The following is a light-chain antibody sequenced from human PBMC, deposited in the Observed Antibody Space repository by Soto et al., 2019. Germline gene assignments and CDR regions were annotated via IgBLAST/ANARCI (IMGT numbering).Light chain of an antibody. Sequence: DIVMTQTPLSSPVTLGQPASISCRSSQSLVHSGGNTYLSWLHQRPGQPPRLLIYNISNRFSGVPGIFSGSGAGTDFTLKISRVEAEDVGVYYCMQATQFPTFGQGTKLEI. CDR3: MQATQFPT. J-gene: IGKJ2*01. CDR1: QSLVHSGGNTY. V-gene: IGKV2-24*01. CDR2: NIS.